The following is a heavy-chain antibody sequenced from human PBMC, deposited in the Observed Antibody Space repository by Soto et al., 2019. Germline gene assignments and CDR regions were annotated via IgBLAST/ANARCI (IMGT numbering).Heavy chain of an antibody. J-gene: IGHJ4*01. V-gene: IGHV4-4*02. CDR2: IYHRGAT. CDR1: GGSISTNW. CDR3: ARHIAVSGTRGFDF. Sequence: QVQLQESGPGLMKPSGTLSLTCAVSGGSISTNWWSWVRQPPGKGLEWIGEIYHRGATNYNPSLTNRVTMSVDKSQNHLSLNLNSVTAADTAVYYCARHIAVSGTRGFDFWGHGTLVTVSS. D-gene: IGHD6-19*01.